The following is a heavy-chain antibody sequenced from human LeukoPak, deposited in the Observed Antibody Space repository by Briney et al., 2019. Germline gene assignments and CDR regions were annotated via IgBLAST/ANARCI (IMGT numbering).Heavy chain of an antibody. J-gene: IGHJ4*02. Sequence: GSLRLSCAASGFTFNDYTMTWVRQAPGKGLEWVSSITGDCNYIFYADSVKGRFTISRDNAQNSLFLELNSLRGEDTAVYYCARERNFYYFDYWGQGALVTVSS. CDR2: ITGDCNYI. CDR1: GFTFNDYT. D-gene: IGHD3-3*01. V-gene: IGHV3-21*01. CDR3: ARERNFYYFDY.